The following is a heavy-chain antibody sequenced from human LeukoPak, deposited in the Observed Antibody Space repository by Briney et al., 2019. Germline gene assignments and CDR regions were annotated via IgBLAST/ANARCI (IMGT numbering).Heavy chain of an antibody. V-gene: IGHV7-4-1*02. CDR2: INTNTGNP. CDR3: ARGKNHYDFWSGTPGGGYMDV. Sequence: GASVKVSCKASGYTFTSYAMNWVRQAPGQGLEWMGWINTNTGNPTYAQGFTGRFVFSLDTSVSTAYLQISSLKAEDTAVYYCARGKNHYDFWSGTPGGGYMDVWGKGTTVTVSS. CDR1: GYTFTSYA. J-gene: IGHJ6*03. D-gene: IGHD3-3*01.